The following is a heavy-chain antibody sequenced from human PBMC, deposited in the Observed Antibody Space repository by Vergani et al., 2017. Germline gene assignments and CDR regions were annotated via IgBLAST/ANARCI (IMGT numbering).Heavy chain of an antibody. CDR1: GFTSSYYG. Sequence: QVHLVESGGGVVQPGRSLRLSCVVSGFTSSYYGMHGVRQARGKGLEWVAVISYDGTQKYYADSVKGRFTISRDNSKITLYLQMNSLRTEDTAVYYCATKSCGTPGCQIGYFREWGQGTLVTVSS. CDR3: ATKSCGTPGCQIGYFRE. D-gene: IGHD1-1*01. J-gene: IGHJ1*01. CDR2: ISYDGTQK. V-gene: IGHV3-30*03.